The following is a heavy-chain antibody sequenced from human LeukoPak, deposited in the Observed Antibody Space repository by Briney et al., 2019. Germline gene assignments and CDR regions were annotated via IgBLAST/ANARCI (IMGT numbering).Heavy chain of an antibody. J-gene: IGHJ6*03. Sequence: GGSLRLSCAASGFTFSSYAMSWVRQAPGKGLEWVSAISGSGGSTYYADSVKGRFTISRDNSKNTLYLQMNSLRAEDTAVYYCAKYGSVTYYYDSSGYERGAKFYYYYMDVWGKGTTVTVSS. V-gene: IGHV3-23*01. CDR2: ISGSGGST. CDR3: AKYGSVTYYYDSSGYERGAKFYYYYMDV. D-gene: IGHD3-22*01. CDR1: GFTFSSYA.